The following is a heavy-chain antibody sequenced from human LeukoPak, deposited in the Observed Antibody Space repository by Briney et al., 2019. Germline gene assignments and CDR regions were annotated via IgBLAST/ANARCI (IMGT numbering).Heavy chain of an antibody. CDR1: GGSISSSN. CDR3: ARVRDGYNYYSFDY. CDR2: ISSSSSYM. J-gene: IGHJ4*02. Sequence: PSGTLSLTCAVSGGSISSSNWWSWVRQPPGKGLEWVSSISSSSSYMYYADSVKGRFTISRDNAKNSLYLQMNSLRAEDTAVYYCARVRDGYNYYSFDYWGQGTLVTVSS. V-gene: IGHV3-21*01. D-gene: IGHD5-24*01.